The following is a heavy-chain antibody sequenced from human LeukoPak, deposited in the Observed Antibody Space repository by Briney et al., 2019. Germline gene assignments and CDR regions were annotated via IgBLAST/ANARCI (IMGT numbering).Heavy chain of an antibody. CDR1: GFTFSAYT. CDR2: ISGSGGNT. Sequence: GGSLRLSCAASGFTFSAYTMSWVRQAPGKGLEWVSAISGSGGNTYYADSVKGRFTISRDNSRNTLYLQMDSLRADDTAVYYCAKAAFSRTSYFDYWGQGTLVTASS. CDR3: AKAAFSRTSYFDY. V-gene: IGHV3-23*01. D-gene: IGHD3-3*02. J-gene: IGHJ4*02.